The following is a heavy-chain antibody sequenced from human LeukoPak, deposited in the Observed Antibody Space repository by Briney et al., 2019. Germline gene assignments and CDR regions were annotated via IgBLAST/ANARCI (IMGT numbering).Heavy chain of an antibody. D-gene: IGHD1-1*01. CDR2: INPNSGGT. J-gene: IGHJ5*02. V-gene: IGHV1-2*02. CDR1: GYTFTGYY. CDR3: ARDLEGEYNWNDAVEFWFDP. Sequence: ASVKVSCKASGYTFTGYYMHWVRQAPGQGLEWMGWINPNSGGTNYAQKFQGRVTMTRDTSISTAYMELSRLRSDDTAVYYCARDLEGEYNWNDAVEFWFDPWGQGTLVTVSS.